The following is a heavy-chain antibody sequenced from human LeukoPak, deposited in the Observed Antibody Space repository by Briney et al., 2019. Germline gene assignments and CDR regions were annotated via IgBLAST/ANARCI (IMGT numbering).Heavy chain of an antibody. D-gene: IGHD3-16*01. CDR1: GYTFTSYY. Sequence: ASVKVSCKASGYTFTSYYMHWVRQAPGQGLEWMGIINPSGGSTSYAQKFQGRVTMTRDTSTSTVYMELSSLRSEDTAVYYCARPSRWGREAEDPNAFGIWGQGTMVTVSS. CDR2: INPSGGST. J-gene: IGHJ3*02. CDR3: ARPSRWGREAEDPNAFGI. V-gene: IGHV1-46*01.